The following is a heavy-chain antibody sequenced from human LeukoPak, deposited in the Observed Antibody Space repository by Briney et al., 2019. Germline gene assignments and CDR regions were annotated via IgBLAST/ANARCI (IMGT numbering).Heavy chain of an antibody. CDR1: GFTFSSYW. CDR3: ARVPYFDWLLVSVYYFDY. J-gene: IGHJ4*02. Sequence: PGGSLRLSCAASGFTFSSYWMSWVRQAPGKGLEWVANIKQDGSEKYYVDSVKGRFTISRDNAKNSLYLQMNSLRAEDTAVYYCARVPYFDWLLVSVYYFDYWGQGTLVTVSS. V-gene: IGHV3-7*01. CDR2: IKQDGSEK. D-gene: IGHD3-9*01.